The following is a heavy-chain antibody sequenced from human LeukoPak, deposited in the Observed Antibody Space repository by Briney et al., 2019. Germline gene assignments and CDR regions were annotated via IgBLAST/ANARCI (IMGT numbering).Heavy chain of an antibody. Sequence: SETLSLTCAVYGGSFSGYYWSWIRQPPGKGLEWIGEINHSGSTNHNPSLKSRVTISVDTSKSQFSLKLSSVTAADTAVYYCARGLGYGSVYYYYGMDVWGQGTTVTVSS. CDR3: ARGLGYGSVYYYYGMDV. CDR1: GGSFSGYY. CDR2: INHSGST. J-gene: IGHJ6*02. D-gene: IGHD3-10*01. V-gene: IGHV4-34*01.